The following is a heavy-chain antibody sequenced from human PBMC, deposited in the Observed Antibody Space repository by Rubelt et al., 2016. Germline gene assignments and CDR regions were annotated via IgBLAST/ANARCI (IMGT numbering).Heavy chain of an antibody. CDR2: FFHDGST. J-gene: IGHJ3*02. CDR1: GYSINNGYY. D-gene: IGHD1-26*01. CDR3: ASGSSEWLMDAFDI. V-gene: IGHV4-38-2*02. Sequence: QVQLQESGPGLVKPPETLSLTCTVSGYSINNGYYWGWIRQPPGQGLEWIASFFHDGSTKYNPSLKSRVTIAVDTSKNQFSLKLSSVTAADTAVYYCASGSSEWLMDAFDIWGQGTMVTVSS.